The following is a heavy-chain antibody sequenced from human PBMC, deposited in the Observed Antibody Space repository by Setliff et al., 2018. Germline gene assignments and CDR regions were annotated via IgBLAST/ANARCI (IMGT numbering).Heavy chain of an antibody. D-gene: IGHD2-2*01. CDR2: ISAYTGNT. J-gene: IGHJ1*01. V-gene: IGHV1-18*01. CDR3: SRLVRYCSRTTCQTASGAEL. Sequence: ASVKVSCKASGYTFSRSGITWVRQAPGQGLEWMGWISAYTGNTNYAQKLQGRVTMTTDSSTNTAYLELRGLTSDDTAVYYCSRLVRYCSRTTCQTASGAELWGQGTLVTVSS. CDR1: GYTFSRSG.